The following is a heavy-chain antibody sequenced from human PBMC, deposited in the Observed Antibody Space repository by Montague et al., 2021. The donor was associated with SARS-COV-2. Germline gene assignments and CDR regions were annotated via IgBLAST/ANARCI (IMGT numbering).Heavy chain of an antibody. CDR2: ISHGGGT. V-gene: IGHV4-34*01. D-gene: IGHD2-15*01. CDR1: GGSFSSY. Sequence: SETLSLTCDVYGGSFSSYWSWIRQPPGRGLEWVGQISHGGGTNYXPSLKSRVTISVDTPKNQVSLKLSSVTAADTAVYYCASHCGGGRCYFGMDVWGQGTTVTVSS. CDR3: ASHCGGGRCYFGMDV. J-gene: IGHJ6*02.